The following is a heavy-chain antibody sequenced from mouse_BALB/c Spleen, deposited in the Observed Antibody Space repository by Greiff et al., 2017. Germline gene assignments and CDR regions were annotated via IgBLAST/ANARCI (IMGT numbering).Heavy chain of an antibody. CDR3: TPYDGYFGGFAY. V-gene: IGHV1S81*02. Sequence: QVQLQQSGAELVKPGASVKLSCKASGYTFTSYYMYWVKQRPGQGLEWIGEINPSNGGTNFNEKFKSKATLTVDKSSSTAYMQLSSLTSEDSAVYYCTPYDGYFGGFAYWGQGTLVTVSA. D-gene: IGHD2-3*01. J-gene: IGHJ3*01. CDR2: INPSNGGT. CDR1: GYTFTSYY.